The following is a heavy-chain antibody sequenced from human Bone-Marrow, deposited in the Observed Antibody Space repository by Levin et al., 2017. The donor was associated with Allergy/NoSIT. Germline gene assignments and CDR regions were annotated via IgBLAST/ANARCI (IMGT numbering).Heavy chain of an antibody. D-gene: IGHD3-22*01. Sequence: SGGSLRLSCAASGFIFSGYTMSWVRQAPGKGLEWVSAISGSGDTTFYADSVKGRFTMSRDNSKNTLYVHMKSLRAEDTAIYYCARDEKDSSGYYWDYWGQGTLVTVSS. CDR1: GFIFSGYT. V-gene: IGHV3-23*01. J-gene: IGHJ4*02. CDR3: ARDEKDSSGYYWDY. CDR2: ISGSGDTT.